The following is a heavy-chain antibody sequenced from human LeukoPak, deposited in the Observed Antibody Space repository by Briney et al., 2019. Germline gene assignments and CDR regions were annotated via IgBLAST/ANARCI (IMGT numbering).Heavy chain of an antibody. D-gene: IGHD1-26*01. Sequence: SETLSLTCTVSGGSISSYYWSWIRQPPGKGLEWIWYIYYSGSTNYNPSLKSRVTISVDTSKNQFSLKLSSVTAADTAVYYCARQWDPTSYYGMDVWGQGTTVTVSS. CDR1: GGSISSYY. CDR3: ARQWDPTSYYGMDV. V-gene: IGHV4-59*08. J-gene: IGHJ6*02. CDR2: IYYSGST.